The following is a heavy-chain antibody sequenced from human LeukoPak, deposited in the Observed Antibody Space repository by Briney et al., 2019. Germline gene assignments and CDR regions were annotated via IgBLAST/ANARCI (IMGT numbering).Heavy chain of an antibody. Sequence: GGSLRHSCAASGFTFSSYEMNWVRQAPGKGLEWVSYISSSGSTIYYADSVKGRFTISRDNAKNSLYLQMNSLRAEDTAVYYCARVPAVDPPYYYYYMDVWGKGTTVTISS. J-gene: IGHJ6*03. V-gene: IGHV3-48*03. CDR1: GFTFSSYE. CDR3: ARVPAVDPPYYYYYMDV. CDR2: ISSSGSTI. D-gene: IGHD2-2*01.